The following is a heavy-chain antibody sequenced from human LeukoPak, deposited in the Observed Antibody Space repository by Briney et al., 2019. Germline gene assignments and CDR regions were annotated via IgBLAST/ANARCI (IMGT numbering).Heavy chain of an antibody. CDR1: GGSISSNY. Sequence: KSSETLSLTCTVSGGSISSNYWSWIRQSAGKGLEWIGRIYTSGSTNYNPSLKSRVTMSVDTSKNQFSLKLSSVSAADTAVYYCARATSYNTNWYVDYWGQGTLVTVSS. CDR3: ARATSYNTNWYVDY. V-gene: IGHV4-4*07. CDR2: IYTSGST. D-gene: IGHD6-13*01. J-gene: IGHJ4*02.